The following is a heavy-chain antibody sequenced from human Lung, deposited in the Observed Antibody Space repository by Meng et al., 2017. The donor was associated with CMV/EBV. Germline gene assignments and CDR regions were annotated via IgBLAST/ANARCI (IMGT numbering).Heavy chain of an antibody. CDR1: GLSMRFFW. CDR2: IDENGSSV. J-gene: IGHJ4*01. D-gene: IGHD3-16*01. CDR3: ARGLEEGLGWEMGY. V-gene: IGHV3-74*01. Sequence: EVHFVCSGGGLVLPGGSLRLSCGVSGLSMRFFWMDWVRQVPGKGLEWLSRIDENGSSVSYADSVRGRFTISRDDAKNTLFLQMNSLRVEDTAVYYCARGLEEGLGWEMGYWGHGTLVTVSS.